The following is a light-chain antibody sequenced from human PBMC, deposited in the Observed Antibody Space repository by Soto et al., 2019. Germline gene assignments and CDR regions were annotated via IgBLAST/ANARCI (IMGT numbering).Light chain of an antibody. Sequence: QSALTQPASVSGSPGQSITISCTGTSSDVGGYNYGSWYQQHPGKAPKLLIYDVSNRPSVVSNRFSGSKSGNTASLTISGLQAEDEADYYCNSYTSSSNLVFGGGTQLTVL. J-gene: IGLJ3*02. CDR3: NSYTSSSNLV. V-gene: IGLV2-14*01. CDR2: DVS. CDR1: SSDVGGYNY.